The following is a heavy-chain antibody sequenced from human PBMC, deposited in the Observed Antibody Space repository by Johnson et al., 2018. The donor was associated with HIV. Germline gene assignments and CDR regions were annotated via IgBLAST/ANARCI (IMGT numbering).Heavy chain of an antibody. CDR2: IKQDGSEK. CDR1: GFTFSSYW. CDR3: AKGSGFYAAFDI. D-gene: IGHD3-22*01. V-gene: IGHV3-7*01. Sequence: VQLVESGGGLVQPGGSLRLSCAASGFTFSSYWMSWVRQAPGKGLEWVANIKQDGSEKYYSNSVKGRFTISRDNSRNTLYLQMNSLRIEDTALYYCAKGSGFYAAFDIWGQGTMVTVSS. J-gene: IGHJ3*02.